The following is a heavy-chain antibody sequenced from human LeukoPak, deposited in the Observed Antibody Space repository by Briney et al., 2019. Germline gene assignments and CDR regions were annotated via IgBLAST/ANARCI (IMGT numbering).Heavy chain of an antibody. CDR2: ISSSSSYI. CDR1: GFTFSSDS. V-gene: IGHV3-21*01. Sequence: PGGSLRLSCAASGFTFSSDSRNWVRQAPGKGLEWVSSISSSSSYIYYADSVKGRFTISRDNAKNSLYLQMNSLRAEDTAVYYCWPSSSWSFWGQGTLVTVSS. CDR3: WPSSSWSF. D-gene: IGHD6-13*01. J-gene: IGHJ4*02.